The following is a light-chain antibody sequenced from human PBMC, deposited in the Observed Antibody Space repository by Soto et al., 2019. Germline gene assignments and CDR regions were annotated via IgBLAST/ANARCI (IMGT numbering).Light chain of an antibody. CDR3: HQYGSSPFT. Sequence: EIVLTQSPGTLSLSPGERATLSCRASQSVNNNYLAWYQHKPGQAPRLLIYGASSRATGIPDRFSGSGSGTDFTLTISRLEPEDFAVYYCHQYGSSPFTFGPGTKVDIK. CDR1: QSVNNNY. CDR2: GAS. J-gene: IGKJ3*01. V-gene: IGKV3-20*01.